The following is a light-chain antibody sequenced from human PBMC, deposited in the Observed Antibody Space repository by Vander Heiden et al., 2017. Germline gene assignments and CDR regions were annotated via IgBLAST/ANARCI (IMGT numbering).Light chain of an antibody. CDR1: QGVSRNY. V-gene: IGKV3-20*01. CDR2: GAL. CDR3: HGYGPSPTWT. J-gene: IGKJ1*01. Sequence: EIVLTQSPGTLSLSPGERATLSCRASQGVSRNYFAWHQQKPGQAPRLLIYGALNRATGFPDRFSGTGSVTNFTLTISRLEPEDFAVYYCHGYGPSPTWTFGQGTKVEMK.